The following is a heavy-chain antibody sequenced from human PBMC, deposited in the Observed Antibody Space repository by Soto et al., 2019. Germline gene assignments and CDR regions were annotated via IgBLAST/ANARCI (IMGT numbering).Heavy chain of an antibody. CDR2: INHSGST. CDR1: GGSFSGYY. Sequence: SETLSLTCAVYGGSFSGYYWSWIRQPPGKGLEWIGEINHSGSTNYNPSLKSRVTISVDTSKNQFSLKLSSVTAADTAVYYCARVTQLWLLDYWGQGTLVTGSS. J-gene: IGHJ4*02. V-gene: IGHV4-34*01. CDR3: ARVTQLWLLDY. D-gene: IGHD5-18*01.